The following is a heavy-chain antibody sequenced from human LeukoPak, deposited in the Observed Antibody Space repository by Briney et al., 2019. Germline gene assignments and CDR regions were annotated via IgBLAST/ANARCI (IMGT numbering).Heavy chain of an antibody. CDR3: AREGGHILWPRGAFNI. CDR1: GFTFSTHG. Sequence: PGGSLRLSCAASGFTFSTHGMHWVRQAPGKGLEWVAFIRYDGINKYYADSVKGRFTISRDSFKNTLYLQMNSLRAEDTAVYYCAREGGHILWPRGAFNIWGQGTMITVSS. V-gene: IGHV3-30*02. D-gene: IGHD2-21*01. J-gene: IGHJ3*02. CDR2: IRYDGINK.